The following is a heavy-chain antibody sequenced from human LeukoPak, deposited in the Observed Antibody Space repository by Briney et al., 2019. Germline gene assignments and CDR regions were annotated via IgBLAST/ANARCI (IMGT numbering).Heavy chain of an antibody. CDR2: ISSDGSST. Sequence: GRSLRLSCAASGFTFSGFWMHWVRQAPGKGLVWVSRISSDGSSTSYADSVKGRSTISRDNAKNTLYLQMSSLRAEDTAVYYCARVVSGYTDSWFDPWGQGTLVTVSS. CDR3: ARVVSGYTDSWFDP. V-gene: IGHV3-74*01. CDR1: GFTFSGFW. D-gene: IGHD3-22*01. J-gene: IGHJ5*02.